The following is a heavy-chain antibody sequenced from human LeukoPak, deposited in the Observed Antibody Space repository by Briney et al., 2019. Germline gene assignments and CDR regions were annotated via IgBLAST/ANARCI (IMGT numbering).Heavy chain of an antibody. CDR3: ARTVDTAMVTIDY. Sequence: SLRLSCAASGFTFSSYAMHWVRQAPGKGLEWVAVISYDGSNKYYADSVEGRFTISRDNSENTLYLQMNSLRAEDTAVYYCARTVDTAMVTIDYWGQGTLVTVSS. CDR1: GFTFSSYA. D-gene: IGHD5-18*01. CDR2: ISYDGSNK. J-gene: IGHJ4*02. V-gene: IGHV3-30-3*01.